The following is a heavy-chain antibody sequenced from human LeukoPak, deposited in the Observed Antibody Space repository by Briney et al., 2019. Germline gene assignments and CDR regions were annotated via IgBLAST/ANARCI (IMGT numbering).Heavy chain of an antibody. J-gene: IGHJ3*02. CDR2: ISGSGGST. CDR1: GYNFSGYA. CDR3: AKGQTTMMAFDI. D-gene: IGHD4-17*01. V-gene: IGHV3-23*01. Sequence: GGSLRVSCAASGYNFSGYAMSWVRQAPGKGLEWVPVISGSGGSTYYAHSVKGRFTISRDNSKNTLYLQVNSLRAEDTAVYYCAKGQTTMMAFDIWGQGTMVTVSS.